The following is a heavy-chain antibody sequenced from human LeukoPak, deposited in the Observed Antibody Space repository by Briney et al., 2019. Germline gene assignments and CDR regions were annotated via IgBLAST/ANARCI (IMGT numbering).Heavy chain of an antibody. D-gene: IGHD2-2*02. J-gene: IGHJ4*02. CDR3: ARDQDRHRDSVVVPAAIGN. CDR2: ISSSGSTI. V-gene: IGHV3-11*01. Sequence: GGSLRLSCAASGFTFSDYYMSWIRQAPGRGREWVSYISSSGSTISYADSVKGRVTISRDNAKNSLYLQMNSLRAEDTAGYYCARDQDRHRDSVVVPAAIGNWGQGTLVTVSS. CDR1: GFTFSDYY.